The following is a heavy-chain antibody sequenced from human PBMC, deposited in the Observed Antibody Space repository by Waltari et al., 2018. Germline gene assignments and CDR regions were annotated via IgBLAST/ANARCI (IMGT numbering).Heavy chain of an antibody. Sequence: QLQLQESGPGLVKPSETLSLTCTVAGGSISSSSYYWGWLRQPPGKGLEWIGSIYYSGSTYYNPSRKSRVTIAVDTSKNQFSLKLSSVTAADTAVYYCARGTGMGYYGMDVWGQGTTVTVSS. CDR2: IYYSGST. CDR3: ARGTGMGYYGMDV. V-gene: IGHV4-39*07. J-gene: IGHJ6*02. D-gene: IGHD1-20*01. CDR1: GGSISSSSYY.